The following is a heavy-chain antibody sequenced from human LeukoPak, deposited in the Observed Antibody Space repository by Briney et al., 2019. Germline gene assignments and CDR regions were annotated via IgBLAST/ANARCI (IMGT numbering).Heavy chain of an antibody. Sequence: SVKISCKASGGTFSSYTISWVRQAPGQGLEWMGRIIPILGIANYAQKFQGRVTITADKSTSTAYMELSSLRSEDTAVYYCAREVEDVVAVAGITFDYWGQGTLVTVSS. J-gene: IGHJ4*02. V-gene: IGHV1-69*04. CDR3: AREVEDVVAVAGITFDY. D-gene: IGHD6-19*01. CDR2: IIPILGIA. CDR1: GGTFSSYT.